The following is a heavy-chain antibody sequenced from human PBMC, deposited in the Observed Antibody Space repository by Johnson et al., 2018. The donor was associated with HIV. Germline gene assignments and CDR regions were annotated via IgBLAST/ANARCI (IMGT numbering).Heavy chain of an antibody. V-gene: IGHV3-49*04. CDR3: AKYRIVGPTRGSAFEI. Sequence: VQVLESGGGLVQPGRSLRLSCTASGFTFGDYAMSWVRQAPGKGLEWVGFIRSKAYGGTTEYAASVKGRFTISRDNAKNSLYLQMTSLRAEDTAVYYWAKYRIVGPTRGSAFEIWGQGTMVTVSS. J-gene: IGHJ3*02. CDR2: IRSKAYGGTT. CDR1: GFTFGDYA. D-gene: IGHD1-26*01.